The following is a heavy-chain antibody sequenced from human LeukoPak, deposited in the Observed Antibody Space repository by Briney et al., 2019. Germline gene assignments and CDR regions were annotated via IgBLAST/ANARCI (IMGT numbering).Heavy chain of an antibody. Sequence: SETLSLTCAVSGYSISSGYYWGWIQQPPGKGLEWIGNIYHSGSTYYNPSLKTRVTISVDTSKNQFSLKLSSVTAADTAVYYCAGGPTFDYWGQGTLVTVSS. V-gene: IGHV4-38-2*01. J-gene: IGHJ4*02. CDR1: GYSISSGYY. CDR3: AGGPTFDY. CDR2: IYHSGST.